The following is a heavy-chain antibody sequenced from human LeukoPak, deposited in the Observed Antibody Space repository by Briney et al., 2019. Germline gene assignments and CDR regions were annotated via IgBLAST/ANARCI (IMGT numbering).Heavy chain of an antibody. J-gene: IGHJ6*02. D-gene: IGHD6-13*01. CDR1: GYTFINCY. V-gene: IGHV1-46*01. Sequence: ASVKVSCKAFGYTFINCYMHWVRQPPGQGLEWMGIIDPNSGATTCAQKFQGRVTMTRDTSTGTVYMELRSLRSEDTAMYYCATWGSSSSPLPDMDVWGQGTTVTVSS. CDR3: ATWGSSSSPLPDMDV. CDR2: IDPNSGAT.